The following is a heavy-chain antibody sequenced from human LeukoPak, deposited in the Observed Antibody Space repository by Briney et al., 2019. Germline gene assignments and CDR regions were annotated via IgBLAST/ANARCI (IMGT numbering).Heavy chain of an antibody. CDR1: GFTFSSYW. V-gene: IGHV3-7*03. CDR2: IKQDGSDK. CDR3: AREREPAWRGVRVVTVPYFDY. J-gene: IGHJ4*02. Sequence: QPGGSLRLSCAAAGFTFSSYWMSWVRQAPGKGLEWVANIKQDGSDKYYVDSVKGRFTISRDNAKNSLYLQMNSLRAEDTAVYYCAREREPAWRGVRVVTVPYFDYWGQGTLVTVSS. D-gene: IGHD4-23*01.